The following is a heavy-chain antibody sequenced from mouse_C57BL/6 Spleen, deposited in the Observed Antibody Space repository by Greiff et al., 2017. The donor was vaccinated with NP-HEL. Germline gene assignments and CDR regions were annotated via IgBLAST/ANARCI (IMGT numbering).Heavy chain of an antibody. CDR3: TTFQFITTVVAVDY. D-gene: IGHD1-1*01. V-gene: IGHV14-4*01. Sequence: VQLQQSGAELVRPGASVKLSCTASGFNIKDDYMHWVKQRPEQGLEWIGWIDPENGDTEYASKFQGKATITADTSSNTAYLQLSSLTSEDTAVYYCTTFQFITTVVAVDYWGQGTTLTVSS. J-gene: IGHJ2*01. CDR1: GFNIKDDY. CDR2: IDPENGDT.